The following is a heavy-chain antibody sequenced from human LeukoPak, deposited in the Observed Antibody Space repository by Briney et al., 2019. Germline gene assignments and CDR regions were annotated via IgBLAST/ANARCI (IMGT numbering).Heavy chain of an antibody. CDR1: GGSFSGYY. J-gene: IGHJ5*02. V-gene: IGHV4-34*01. Sequence: SETLSLTCAVYGGSFSGYYWSWIRQPPGKGLEWIGEINHSGSTNYNPSLKSRVTISVDTSKNQFSLKLSSVTAADTAVYYCARGGIAVAGSFDPWGQGTLVTVSS. CDR2: INHSGST. D-gene: IGHD6-19*01. CDR3: ARGGIAVAGSFDP.